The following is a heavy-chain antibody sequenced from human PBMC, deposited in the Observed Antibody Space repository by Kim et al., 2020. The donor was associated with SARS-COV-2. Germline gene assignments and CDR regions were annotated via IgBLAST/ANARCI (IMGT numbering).Heavy chain of an antibody. Sequence: GGSLRLSCAASGFIIRQDWMHWVRQGPGKGLEWVSHISPDGRDTNYADSVKGRFTISRDDAKNTLSLQMNSLRADDTAIYYCAFGGQVGMGVWGRGTTVTVSS. J-gene: IGHJ6*02. CDR1: GFIIRQDW. V-gene: IGHV3-74*01. D-gene: IGHD3-10*01. CDR2: ISPDGRDT. CDR3: AFGGQVGMGV.